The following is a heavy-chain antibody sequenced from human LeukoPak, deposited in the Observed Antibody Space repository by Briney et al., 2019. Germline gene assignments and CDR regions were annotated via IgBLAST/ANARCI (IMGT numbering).Heavy chain of an antibody. J-gene: IGHJ5*02. CDR2: IYYSGST. Sequence: PSEILSLTCIVSGGSISSSSYYWDWIRQSPGKGLEWIGTIYYSGSTDYSPSLKSRVTMSVETSKNQFSLKLSSVTAADTAVYYCARNISTVANGARYNWFDPWGQGTLVTVSS. CDR3: ARNISTVANGARYNWFDP. D-gene: IGHD4-11*01. CDR1: GGSISSSSYY. V-gene: IGHV4-39*01.